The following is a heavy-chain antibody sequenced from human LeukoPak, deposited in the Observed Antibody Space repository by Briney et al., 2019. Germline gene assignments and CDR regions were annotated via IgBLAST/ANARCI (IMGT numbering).Heavy chain of an antibody. CDR3: ARYCSSSRCHDASDI. Sequence: GGSLRLSCIASGFIFRSYYMSWVRQAPGKGLEWVANIKHDGSEKDYVDSLKGRFTISRDNAENSLYLQMNSLRAEDTAVYYCARYCSSSRCHDASDIWGQGTMVTVSS. J-gene: IGHJ3*02. D-gene: IGHD2-2*01. V-gene: IGHV3-7*01. CDR1: GFIFRSYY. CDR2: IKHDGSEK.